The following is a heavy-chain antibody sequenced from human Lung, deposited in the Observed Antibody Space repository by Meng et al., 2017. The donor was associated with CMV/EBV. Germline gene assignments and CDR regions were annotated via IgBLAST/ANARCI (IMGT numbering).Heavy chain of an antibody. CDR2: ISSSGSTV. D-gene: IGHD2-2*01. CDR3: ARDRPTHLIYCSNDNCYSNAMDV. CDR1: GFAFSSYE. J-gene: IGHJ6*02. V-gene: IGHV3-48*03. Sequence: GGSLRLSXTASGFAFSSYEMNWVRQAPGKGLEWVSYISSSGSTVSYGDSVKGRFTISRDNAKNSLYLQMNSLRAEDTAVYYRARDRPTHLIYCSNDNCYSNAMDVWGQGTTVTVSS.